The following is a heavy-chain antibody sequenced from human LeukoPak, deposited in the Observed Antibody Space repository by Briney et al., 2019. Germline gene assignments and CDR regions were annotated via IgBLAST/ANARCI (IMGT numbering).Heavy chain of an antibody. Sequence: SGGSLRLSCAASGFTFSSYGMHWVRQAPGKGLEWVAFIRYDGSNKYYADSVKGRFTISRDNSKNTLYLQMNSLGAEDTAVYYCARDSPYSDYLIGGAFNIWGQGTMVTVSS. CDR3: ARDSPYSDYLIGGAFNI. J-gene: IGHJ3*02. CDR2: IRYDGSNK. V-gene: IGHV3-30*02. D-gene: IGHD4-11*01. CDR1: GFTFSSYG.